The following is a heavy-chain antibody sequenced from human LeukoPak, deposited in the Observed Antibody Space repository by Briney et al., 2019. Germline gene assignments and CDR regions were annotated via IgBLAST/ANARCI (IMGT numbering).Heavy chain of an antibody. J-gene: IGHJ4*02. Sequence: SETLSLTCAVYGGSFSGYYWSWIRQPPGKGLEWIGEINHSGSTNYNPSLKSRVTISVDTSKNQFSLKLSTGTAGDTAVYYCARVRSRSWYLHSFDYWGQGTLVTVSS. CDR1: GGSFSGYY. CDR3: ARVRSRSWYLHSFDY. D-gene: IGHD6-13*01. CDR2: INHSGST. V-gene: IGHV4-34*01.